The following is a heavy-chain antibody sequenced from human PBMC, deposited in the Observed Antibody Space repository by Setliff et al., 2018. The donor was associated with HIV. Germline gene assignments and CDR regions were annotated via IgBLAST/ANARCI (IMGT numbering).Heavy chain of an antibody. D-gene: IGHD6-19*01. Sequence: KPGGSLRLSCAASGFTFSSYSMNWVRQAPGKGLEWVSSISSSSSYIYYADSVKGRFTISRDNAKNSLYLQMNSLRAEDTAVYYCARLLGAYVSGPMGSSGFPWGQGTLVTVSS. J-gene: IGHJ5*02. CDR3: ARLLGAYVSGPMGSSGFP. CDR1: GFTFSSYS. CDR2: ISSSSSYI. V-gene: IGHV3-21*01.